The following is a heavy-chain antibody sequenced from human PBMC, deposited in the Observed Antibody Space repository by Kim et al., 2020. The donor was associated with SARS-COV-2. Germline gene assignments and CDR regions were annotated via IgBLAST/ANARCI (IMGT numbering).Heavy chain of an antibody. CDR2: IYYSGST. Sequence: SETLSLTCTVSGGSISSYYWCWIRQPPGKGLEWIGIIYYSGSTNYNPSLKRRVTISVDTSKNQISLKLSSVTAADTAVYYCARDRMQYCSGGSCYSHYFDSWGQGTLVTVSS. J-gene: IGHJ4*02. CDR3: ARDRMQYCSGGSCYSHYFDS. CDR1: GGSISSYY. D-gene: IGHD2-15*01. V-gene: IGHV4-59*01.